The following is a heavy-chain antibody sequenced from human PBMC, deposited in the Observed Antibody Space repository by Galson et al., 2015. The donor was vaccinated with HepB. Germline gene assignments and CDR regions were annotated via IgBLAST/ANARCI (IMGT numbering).Heavy chain of an antibody. J-gene: IGHJ4*02. CDR2: ISHDGSNE. CDR3: VRGGYYDSNGYWGQ. D-gene: IGHD3-22*01. V-gene: IGHV3-30*04. Sequence: SLRLSCAASGFSFSNYAMHWVRQAPGKGLEWVSVISHDGSNEFYADSVKGRFTISRDNSKNTLYLQMNSLRAEDTALHSCVRGGYYDSNGYWGQWGQGTLVTVSS. CDR1: GFSFSNYA.